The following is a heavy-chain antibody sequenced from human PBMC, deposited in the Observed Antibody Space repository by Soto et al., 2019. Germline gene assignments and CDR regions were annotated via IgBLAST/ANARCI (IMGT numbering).Heavy chain of an antibody. V-gene: IGHV4-39*02. CDR2: IYYSGST. D-gene: IGHD3-3*01. CDR1: GGSISSSSYY. CDR3: AREDSRTIITIFGVVIDAFDI. J-gene: IGHJ3*02. Sequence: QLQLQESGPGLVKPSETLSLTCTVSGGSISSSSYYWGWIRQPPGKGLEWIGSIYYSGSTYYNPSLKSRVTLPVDTSKNQFSLKLSSVTAADTAVYYCAREDSRTIITIFGVVIDAFDIWGQGTMVTVSS.